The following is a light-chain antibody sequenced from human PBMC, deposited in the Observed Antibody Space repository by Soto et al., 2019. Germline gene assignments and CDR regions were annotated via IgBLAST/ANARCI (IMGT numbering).Light chain of an antibody. CDR2: GTS. Sequence: EIVMTKYQDTVSMSPVAIAILFCRASQNFGSRYLAWYQQKPGQAPRLLIYGTSSRATGIRFSGSGSGTDFTLTISRLETEDFAVFYCQQYGSSITFGQGTRLEIK. CDR1: QNFGSRY. CDR3: QQYGSSIT. J-gene: IGKJ5*01. V-gene: IGKV3-20*01.